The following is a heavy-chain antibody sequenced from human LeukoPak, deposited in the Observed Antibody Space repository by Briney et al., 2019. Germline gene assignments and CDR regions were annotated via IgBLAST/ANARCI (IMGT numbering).Heavy chain of an antibody. J-gene: IGHJ4*02. CDR3: AKRGVVIRVILVGFHKEAYYFDS. D-gene: IGHD3-22*01. Sequence: SGGSLSLSCAVSGITLSNYGMSWVRQAPGKGLEWVAGISGSGGTTNYADSVKGRFTISRDNPKNTLFLHMNSLRAEDTAVYFCAKRGVVIRVILVGFHKEAYYFDSWGQGALVTVSS. CDR2: ISGSGGTT. V-gene: IGHV3-23*01. CDR1: GITLSNYG.